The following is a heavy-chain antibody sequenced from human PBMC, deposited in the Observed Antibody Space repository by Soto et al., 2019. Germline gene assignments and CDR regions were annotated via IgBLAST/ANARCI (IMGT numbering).Heavy chain of an antibody. V-gene: IGHV1-69*12. CDR1: GGTFSSYA. J-gene: IGHJ6*02. Sequence: QVQLVQSGAEVKKPGSSVKVSCKASGGTFSSYAINWMRQAPGQGLEWMGGIIRIFGTPDYAQRFQGRVTITADASTSTAYMEVGSVRSEDTAVYYYARQGSKEYYYYGMDVWGQGATVTVSS. CDR3: ARQGSKEYYYYGMDV. CDR2: IIRIFGTP. D-gene: IGHD3-10*01.